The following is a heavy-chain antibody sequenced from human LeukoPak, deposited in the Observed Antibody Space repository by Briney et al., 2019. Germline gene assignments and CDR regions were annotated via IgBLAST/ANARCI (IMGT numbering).Heavy chain of an antibody. V-gene: IGHV4-34*01. CDR2: INHSGST. Sequence: SETLSLTCAVYGGSFSGYYWSWIRQPPGEGLEWIGEINHSGSTNYNPSLKSRVTISVDTSKNQFSLKLSSVTAEDTAVYYCARDRGHSGYDLYDYWGQGTLVTVSS. CDR3: ARDRGHSGYDLYDY. D-gene: IGHD5-12*01. J-gene: IGHJ4*02. CDR1: GGSFSGYY.